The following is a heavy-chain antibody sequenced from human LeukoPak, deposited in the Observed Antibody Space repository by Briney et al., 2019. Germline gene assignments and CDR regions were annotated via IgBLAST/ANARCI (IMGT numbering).Heavy chain of an antibody. CDR1: GFTFSSYW. CDR2: IQQDGSEK. D-gene: IGHD3-10*01. V-gene: IGHV3-7*01. J-gene: IGHJ5*02. Sequence: GGSLRLSCAVSGFTFSSYWMSWVRQTPGKGLEWVANIQQDGSEKYYVDSVKGRFTISRDNTKNSLYLQMNSLRAADTAVYYCARRIRITMVRGVILWFDPWGQGTLVTVSS. CDR3: ARRIRITMVRGVILWFDP.